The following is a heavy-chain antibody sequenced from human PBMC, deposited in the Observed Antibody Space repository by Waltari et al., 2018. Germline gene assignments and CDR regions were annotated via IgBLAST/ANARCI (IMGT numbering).Heavy chain of an antibody. Sequence: QVQLVQSGAEVKKPGASVKVSCKASGYTFTSYAMHWVRQAPGQRLEWMGWINDGNGNTKYSQKFQGRVTITRDTAASTAYMELSSLRSEDTAVYYCARGLHYYDSSGYYFDYWGQGTLVTVSS. CDR2: INDGNGNT. V-gene: IGHV1-3*01. CDR3: ARGLHYYDSSGYYFDY. D-gene: IGHD3-22*01. CDR1: GYTFTSYA. J-gene: IGHJ4*02.